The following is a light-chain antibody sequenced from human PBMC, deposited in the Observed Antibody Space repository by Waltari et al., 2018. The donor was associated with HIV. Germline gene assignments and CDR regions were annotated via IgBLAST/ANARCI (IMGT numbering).Light chain of an antibody. CDR1: SSNIGAGYD. J-gene: IGLJ3*02. Sequence: QSELTQPPSVSGAPGPRVTISCHGSSSNIGAGYDVHWYQQLPGTAPKLLIYVNSNRPAGVPDRLSGSKSGTSACLAITGLQAEDESDYYCQSYDSSLSPWVFGGGTKLTVL. CDR2: VNS. CDR3: QSYDSSLSPWV. V-gene: IGLV1-40*01.